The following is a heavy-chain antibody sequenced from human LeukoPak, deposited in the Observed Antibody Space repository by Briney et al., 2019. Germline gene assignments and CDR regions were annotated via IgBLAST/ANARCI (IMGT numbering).Heavy chain of an antibody. D-gene: IGHD6-6*01. V-gene: IGHV1-69*01. CDR3: ARVGKPSIADD. CDR2: IIPIFGTA. J-gene: IGHJ4*02. Sequence: SVKVSFTASGGTFSIYAISWVRQAPGQGLEWMGGIIPIFGTANYAQKFQGRVTITADESTSTAYMELSSLRSEDTAVYYCARVGKPSIADDWGQGTLVTGSS. CDR1: GGTFSIYA.